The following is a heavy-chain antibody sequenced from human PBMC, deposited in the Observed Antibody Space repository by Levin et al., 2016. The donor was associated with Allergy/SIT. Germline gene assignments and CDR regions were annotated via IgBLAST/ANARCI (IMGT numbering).Heavy chain of an antibody. D-gene: IGHD1-26*01. J-gene: IGHJ4*02. CDR3: ARVASKWELKSYYFDY. CDR2: INPSGGST. V-gene: IGHV1-46*01. Sequence: WVRQAPGQGLEWMGIINPSGGSTSYAQKFQGRVTMTRDTSTSTVYMELSSLRSEDTAVYYCARVASKWELKSYYFDYWGQGTLVTVSS.